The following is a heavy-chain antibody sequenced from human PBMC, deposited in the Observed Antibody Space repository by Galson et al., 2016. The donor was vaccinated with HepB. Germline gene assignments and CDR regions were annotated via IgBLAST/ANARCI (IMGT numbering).Heavy chain of an antibody. CDR1: GFTLSSYW. J-gene: IGHJ6*02. V-gene: IGHV3-74*01. Sequence: SLRLSCAASGFTLSSYWMHWVRQAPGKGLVWVSRINSDGSSTSYADSVKGRFTISRDNAKNTLYLQMNSLRAEDTAVYYCAGDNVLRHFDWTTLNYYYGMDVWGQGTTVTVSS. CDR2: INSDGSST. CDR3: AGDNVLRHFDWTTLNYYYGMDV. D-gene: IGHD3-9*01.